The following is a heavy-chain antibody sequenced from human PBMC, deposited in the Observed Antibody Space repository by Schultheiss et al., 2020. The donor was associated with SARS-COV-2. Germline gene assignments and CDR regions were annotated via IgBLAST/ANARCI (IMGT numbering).Heavy chain of an antibody. V-gene: IGHV1-18*01. CDR1: GYTFTSYG. Sequence: ASVKVSCKASGYTFTSYGISWVRQAPGQGLEWMGWISAYNGNTNYAQKLQGRVTMTTDTSTSTAYMELRSLRSDDTAVYYCARVRYSSSWYRGYYYGMDVWGQGTTVTVSS. D-gene: IGHD6-13*01. CDR2: ISAYNGNT. J-gene: IGHJ6*02. CDR3: ARVRYSSSWYRGYYYGMDV.